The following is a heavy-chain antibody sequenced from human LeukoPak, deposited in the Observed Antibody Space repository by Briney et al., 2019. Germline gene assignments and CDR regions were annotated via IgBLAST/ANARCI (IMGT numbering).Heavy chain of an antibody. CDR2: IYHSGST. Sequence: SETLSLTCAVSGGSISSSNWWSWVRQPPGKGLEWIGEIYHSGSTNYNPSLKGRVTISVDKSKNQFSLKLSSVTAADTAVYYCARVEYYYYGMDVWGLGTTVTVSS. CDR3: ARVEYYYYGMDV. J-gene: IGHJ6*02. CDR1: GGSISSSNW. V-gene: IGHV4-4*02.